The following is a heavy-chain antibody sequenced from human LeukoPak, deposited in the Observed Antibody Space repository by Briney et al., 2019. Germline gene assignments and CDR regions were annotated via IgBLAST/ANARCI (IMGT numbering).Heavy chain of an antibody. D-gene: IGHD3-10*01. J-gene: IGHJ4*02. Sequence: PGGSLRLSCAASGFTFSSYAMSWVRQAPGKGLEWVSAISGSGGSTHYADSVKGRFTISRDNSKNTLYLQMNSLRAEDTAVYYCAEDRGPMVRGVPFDYWGQGTLVTVSS. CDR1: GFTFSSYA. CDR3: AEDRGPMVRGVPFDY. CDR2: ISGSGGST. V-gene: IGHV3-23*01.